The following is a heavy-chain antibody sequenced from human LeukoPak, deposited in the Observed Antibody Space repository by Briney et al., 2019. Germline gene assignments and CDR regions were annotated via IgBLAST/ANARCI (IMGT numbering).Heavy chain of an antibody. CDR3: ARGRLGSGSQYDAFDL. Sequence: AVTVSCMASAWTFTEYYMHWLGQAAAREVEWMGWINLNSCDKNFEQKFQGRRTMTRDTSISTAYMELSRLRSDDTAVFYCARGRLGSGSQYDAFDLWGQGTMVTVPS. CDR2: INLNSCDK. D-gene: IGHD3-10*01. J-gene: IGHJ3*01. CDR1: AWTFTEYY. V-gene: IGHV1-2*02.